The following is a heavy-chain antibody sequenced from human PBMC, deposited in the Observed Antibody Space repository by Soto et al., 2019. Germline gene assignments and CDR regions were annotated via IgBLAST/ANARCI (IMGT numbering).Heavy chain of an antibody. CDR3: ERDYYSRAYYYGMDV. D-gene: IGHD3-10*01. Sequence: SETLSLTCTVSGGSISSYYWSWIRQPPGKGLEWIGYIYYSGSTNYNPSLKSRVTISVDTSKNQFSLKLSSVTAADTAVYYCERDYYSRAYYYGMDVWGQGTTVTVSS. CDR2: IYYSGST. J-gene: IGHJ6*02. V-gene: IGHV4-59*01. CDR1: GGSISSYY.